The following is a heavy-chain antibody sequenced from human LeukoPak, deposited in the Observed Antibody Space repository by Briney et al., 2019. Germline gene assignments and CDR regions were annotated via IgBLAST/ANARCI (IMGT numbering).Heavy chain of an antibody. CDR1: GGSISSYY. D-gene: IGHD5-12*01. CDR2: IYTSGST. V-gene: IGHV4-4*07. Sequence: SETLSLTCTVSGGSISSYYWSWIRQPAGKGLEWIGRIYTSGSTNYNPSLKSRVTMSVDTSKNQFSLTLSSVTAADTAVYYCARDSRDIVATIVAFDIWGQGTMVTVSS. CDR3: ARDSRDIVATIVAFDI. J-gene: IGHJ3*02.